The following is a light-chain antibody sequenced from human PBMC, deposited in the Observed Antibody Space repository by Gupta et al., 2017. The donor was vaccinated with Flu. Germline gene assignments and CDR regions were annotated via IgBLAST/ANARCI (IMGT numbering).Light chain of an antibody. CDR1: QSVSGSY. V-gene: IGKV3-20*01. J-gene: IGKJ2*01. CDR3: QHYGSSSYT. CDR2: GAS. Sequence: EIVLTQSPGTLSLSPGERATLSCRASQSVSGSYLAWYQQKPGQAPRLLIYGASSRVTGIPERFSGSGSGTDFTLTISRREPEDFAVYYCQHYGSSSYTFGQGTKLRIK.